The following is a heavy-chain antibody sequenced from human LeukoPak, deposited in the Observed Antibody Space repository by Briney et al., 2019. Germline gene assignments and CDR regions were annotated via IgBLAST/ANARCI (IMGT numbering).Heavy chain of an antibody. V-gene: IGHV4-34*01. J-gene: IGHJ4*02. CDR2: INHSGST. Sequence: SETLSLTCAVYGGSFSGYYWSWIRQPPGKGLEWIGEINHSGSTNYNPSLKSRVTISVDTSKNQFSLKLSSVTAADTAAYYCARLSMWWLRSLHYFDYWGQGTLVTVSS. CDR1: GGSFSGYY. D-gene: IGHD5-12*01. CDR3: ARLSMWWLRSLHYFDY.